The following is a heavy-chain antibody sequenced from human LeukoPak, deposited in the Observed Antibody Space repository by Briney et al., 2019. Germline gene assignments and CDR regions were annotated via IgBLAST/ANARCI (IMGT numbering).Heavy chain of an antibody. D-gene: IGHD5-24*01. Sequence: ASVKVSCKASGYTFTSYGISWVRQAPGQGLEWMGWISAYNGNTNYAQKLQGRVTMTTDTSTSTAYVELRSLRSDDTVVYYCARDNSVRDEAWWFNPWGQGTLVTVSS. J-gene: IGHJ5*02. V-gene: IGHV1-18*01. CDR2: ISAYNGNT. CDR3: ARDNSVRDEAWWFNP. CDR1: GYTFTSYG.